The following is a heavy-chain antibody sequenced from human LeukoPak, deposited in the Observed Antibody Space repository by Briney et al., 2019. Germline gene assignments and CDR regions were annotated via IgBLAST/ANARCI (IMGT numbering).Heavy chain of an antibody. CDR2: IYTTGSTSGSP. J-gene: IGHJ5*02. D-gene: IGHD3-22*01. CDR1: GGSISSGNYY. CDR3: AWGDSSGYPFDP. Sequence: SETLSLTCTVSGGSISSGNYYWRWIRQPAGKGLEYIGRIYTTGSTSGSPYYNPSLKSRVTISVDTSKNQFSLKLTSVTAADTAGYYCAWGDSSGYPFDPGGQGTLVTVSS. V-gene: IGHV4-61*02.